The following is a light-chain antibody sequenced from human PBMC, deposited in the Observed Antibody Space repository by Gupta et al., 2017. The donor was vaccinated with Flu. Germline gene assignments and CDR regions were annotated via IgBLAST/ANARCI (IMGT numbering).Light chain of an antibody. CDR1: NLEDTY. CDR2: KDD. Sequence: SPEKTAIITCSGVNLEDTYASWYQQRPGQYLVLVIYKDDKRAAVIPDRFSGSNSGNTATLTIRGTQAMDEDDYYCQAWDTGTCGFGGGTKLTVL. V-gene: IGLV3-1*01. CDR3: QAWDTGTCG. J-gene: IGLJ2*01.